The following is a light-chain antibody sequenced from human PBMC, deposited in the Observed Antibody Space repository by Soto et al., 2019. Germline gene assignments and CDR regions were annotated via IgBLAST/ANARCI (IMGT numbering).Light chain of an antibody. CDR3: SSYTSSSTLVV. CDR2: DVS. CDR1: SSDVGAYNY. J-gene: IGLJ2*01. V-gene: IGLV2-14*03. Sequence: QSALTQPASVSGSPGQSITISCTGTSSDVGAYNYVSWYQQHPGKAPKLMIYDVSHRPSGVSNRFSGSKSGNTASLTISGLQAEDEADYYCSSYTSSSTLVVFGGGTKVTV.